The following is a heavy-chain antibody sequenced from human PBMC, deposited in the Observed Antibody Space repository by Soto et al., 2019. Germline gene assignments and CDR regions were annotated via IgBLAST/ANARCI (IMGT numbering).Heavy chain of an antibody. CDR1: GGSISSSSYY. Sequence: ASETLSLTCTVSGGSISSSSYYWGWIRQPPGKGLEWIGSIYYSGSTYYDPSLKSRVTISVDTSKNQFSLKLSSVTAADTAVYYCAGFDTVTIDYWGQGTLVTVSS. V-gene: IGHV4-39*01. CDR2: IYYSGST. J-gene: IGHJ4*02. CDR3: AGFDTVTIDY. D-gene: IGHD4-17*01.